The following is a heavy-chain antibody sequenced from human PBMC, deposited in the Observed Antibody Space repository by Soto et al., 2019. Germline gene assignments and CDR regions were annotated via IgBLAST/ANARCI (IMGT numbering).Heavy chain of an antibody. CDR1: GFTFNTYS. V-gene: IGHV3-33*01. Sequence: QVQLEESGGGVFQPGRSLRLSCEASGFTFNTYSMHWVRQPPGKGLEWLAAIWYDGTQKYYADSVKGRFIISRDNYKKTLYSEMNRQRAEDTAVYYCARAGGTTVTGLWHFDSWGQGTLVTVSS. D-gene: IGHD4-17*01. J-gene: IGHJ4*02. CDR2: IWYDGTQK. CDR3: ARAGGTTVTGLWHFDS.